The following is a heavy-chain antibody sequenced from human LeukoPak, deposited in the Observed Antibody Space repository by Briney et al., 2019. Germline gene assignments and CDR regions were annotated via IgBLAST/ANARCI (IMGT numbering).Heavy chain of an antibody. J-gene: IGHJ4*02. Sequence: GWSLRLACAASGFTFSSYAMSWVRQAPGKGLEWVSAISISGENTYYADSVKGRFTISRDTSRNTLYLQMHSLRAEDTAVYYCARLISTSSSRFSDYWGQGTLVTVSS. V-gene: IGHV3-23*01. CDR2: ISISGENT. CDR1: GFTFSSYA. CDR3: ARLISTSSSRFSDY. D-gene: IGHD6-6*01.